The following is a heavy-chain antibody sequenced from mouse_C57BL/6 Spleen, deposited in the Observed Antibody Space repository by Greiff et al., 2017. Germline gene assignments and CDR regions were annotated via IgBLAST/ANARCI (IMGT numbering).Heavy chain of an antibody. V-gene: IGHV1-69*01. CDR1: GYTFTSYW. CDR3: SRNYGSSSYYFDY. J-gene: IGHJ2*01. D-gene: IGHD1-1*01. Sequence: QVQLQQPGAELVMPGASVKLSCKASGYTFTSYWMHWVKQRPGQGLEWIGEIDPSDSYTNYNQKFKGKSTLTVDKSSSTAYMQLSSLTSADSAVYYCSRNYGSSSYYFDYWGQGTTLTVSS. CDR2: IDPSDSYT.